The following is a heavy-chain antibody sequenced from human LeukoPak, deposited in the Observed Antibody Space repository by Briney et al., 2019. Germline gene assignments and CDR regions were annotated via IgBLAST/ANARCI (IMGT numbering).Heavy chain of an antibody. J-gene: IGHJ4*02. CDR1: GGSFSGYY. D-gene: IGHD5-18*01. V-gene: IGHV4-34*01. CDR3: ARGLGYSYGSDY. Sequence: PSETLSLTCAVYGGSFSGYYWSWIRQPPGKGLEWIGEINHSGSTNYNPSLKSRVTISVDTSKNQFSLKLSSVTAADTAVYYCARGLGYSYGSDYWGQGTLVTASS. CDR2: INHSGST.